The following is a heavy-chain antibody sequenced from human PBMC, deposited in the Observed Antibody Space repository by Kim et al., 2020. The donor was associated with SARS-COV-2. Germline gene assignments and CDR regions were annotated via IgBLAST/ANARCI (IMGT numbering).Heavy chain of an antibody. CDR2: ISSSGSTI. V-gene: IGHV3-48*03. J-gene: IGHJ6*02. CDR1: GFTFSSYE. CDR3: ARAVWSGYRLMFYYYGMDV. Sequence: GGSLRLSCAASGFTFSSYEMNWVRQAPGKGLEWVSYISSSGSTIYYADSVKGRFTISRDNAKNSLYLQMNSLRAEDTAVYYCARAVWSGYRLMFYYYGMDVWGQGTTVTVSS. D-gene: IGHD3-3*01.